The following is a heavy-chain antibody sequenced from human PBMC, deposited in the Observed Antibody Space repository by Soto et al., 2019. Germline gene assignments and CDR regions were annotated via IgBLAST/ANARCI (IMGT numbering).Heavy chain of an antibody. CDR1: GGSISSYY. CDR3: ARGTGGYDFWSGYSYNWFDP. Sequence: SETLSLTCTVSGGSISSYYWSWIRQPPGKGLEWIGYIYYSGSTNYNPSLKSRVTISVATSKNQFSLKLSSVTAAETAVYYCARGTGGYDFWSGYSYNWFDPWGQGTLVTISS. D-gene: IGHD3-3*01. J-gene: IGHJ5*02. CDR2: IYYSGST. V-gene: IGHV4-59*01.